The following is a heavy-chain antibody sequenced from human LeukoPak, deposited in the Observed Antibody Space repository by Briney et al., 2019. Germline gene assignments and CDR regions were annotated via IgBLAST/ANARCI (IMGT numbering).Heavy chain of an antibody. V-gene: IGHV1-69*05. Sequence: GASVKVSCKASGGTFSSYAISWVRQAPGQGLEWMGGIIPIFGTANYAQKFQGRVTITTDESTSTAYMELRSLRSDDTAVYYCASSGGTGIDDYWGQGTLVTVSS. CDR3: ASSGGTGIDDY. D-gene: IGHD7-27*01. CDR1: GGTFSSYA. J-gene: IGHJ4*02. CDR2: IIPIFGTA.